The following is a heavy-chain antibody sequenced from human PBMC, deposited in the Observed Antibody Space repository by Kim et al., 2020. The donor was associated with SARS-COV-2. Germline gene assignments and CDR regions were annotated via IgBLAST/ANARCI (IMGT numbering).Heavy chain of an antibody. CDR1: GGSFSGYY. Sequence: SETLSLTCAVYGGSFSGYYWSWIRQPPGKGLEWIGEINHSGSTNYNPSLKSRVTISVDTSKNQFSLKLSSVTAADTAVYYCARGGYCSSTSCYFGYLGYYGMDVWGQGTTVTVSS. CDR3: ARGGYCSSTSCYFGYLGYYGMDV. D-gene: IGHD2-2*03. CDR2: INHSGST. J-gene: IGHJ6*02. V-gene: IGHV4-34*01.